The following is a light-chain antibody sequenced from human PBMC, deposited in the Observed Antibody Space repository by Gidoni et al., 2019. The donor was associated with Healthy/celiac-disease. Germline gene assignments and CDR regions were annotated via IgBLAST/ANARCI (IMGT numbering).Light chain of an antibody. CDR1: KLGDKY. V-gene: IGLV3-1*01. Sequence: SYERTQPPSVSVSPGQTASITCSGDKLGDKYACWYQQKPGQSPVLVIYQDSKRPSGIPERFSGSNSGNTATLTISGTQAMDEADYYCQAWDSSTSNVVFGGGTKLTVL. J-gene: IGLJ2*01. CDR3: QAWDSSTSNVV. CDR2: QDS.